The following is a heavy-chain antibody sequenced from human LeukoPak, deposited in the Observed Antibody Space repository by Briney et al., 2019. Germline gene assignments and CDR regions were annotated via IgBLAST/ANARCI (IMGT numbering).Heavy chain of an antibody. CDR2: IRSKEFGGTT. V-gene: IGHV3-49*04. Sequence: GGSLRLSCTAPGFTFGDYAISWVRQAPGKGLEWVGFIRSKEFGGTTEYAASVKGRFTISRDDSKGVAYLQMNSLKTEDTAVYYCTRDQTPYYWGQGTLVTVSS. CDR1: GFTFGDYA. CDR3: TRDQTPYY. J-gene: IGHJ4*02.